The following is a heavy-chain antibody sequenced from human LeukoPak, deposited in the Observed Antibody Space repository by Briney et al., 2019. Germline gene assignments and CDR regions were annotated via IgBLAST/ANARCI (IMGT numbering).Heavy chain of an antibody. CDR1: GFTFSSYA. D-gene: IGHD6-19*01. CDR2: IGTAGDT. V-gene: IGHV3-13*01. CDR3: ARGGPSEYSSGLFDY. J-gene: IGHJ4*02. Sequence: GGSLRLSCAASGFTFSSYAMSWVRQAPGKGLEWVSAIGTAGDTYYPGSVKGRFTISRENAKNSLYLQMNSLRAGDTAVYYCARGGPSEYSSGLFDYWGQGTLVTVSS.